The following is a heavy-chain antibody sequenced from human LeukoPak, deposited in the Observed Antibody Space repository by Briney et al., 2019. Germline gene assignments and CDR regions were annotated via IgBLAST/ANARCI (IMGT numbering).Heavy chain of an antibody. J-gene: IGHJ4*02. D-gene: IGHD6-19*01. CDR2: ISGSGGST. CDR1: GLTFSSYA. CDR3: AKGQWLARIYYFDY. V-gene: IGHV3-23*01. Sequence: PGGSLRLSCAASGLTFSSYAMSWVRQAPGKGLEWVSAISGSGGSTYYADSVKGRFTISRDNSKNTLYLQMNSLRVEDTAVYYCAKGQWLARIYYFDYWGQGTLVTVSS.